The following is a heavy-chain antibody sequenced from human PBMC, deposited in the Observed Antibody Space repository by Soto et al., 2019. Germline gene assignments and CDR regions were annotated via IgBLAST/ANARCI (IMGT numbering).Heavy chain of an antibody. Sequence: EVQLLESGGGLVQPGGSLRLSCAASGFTFSSYAMNWVRQAPGKGLEWVSGISGSGGRTYYADSVKGRFTISRDNSKNPLYLQMNSLRAEDTAVYYCAKDRNNENWFDPWGQGTLVTVSS. CDR1: GFTFSSYA. CDR3: AKDRNNENWFDP. CDR2: ISGSGGRT. D-gene: IGHD1-1*01. J-gene: IGHJ5*02. V-gene: IGHV3-23*01.